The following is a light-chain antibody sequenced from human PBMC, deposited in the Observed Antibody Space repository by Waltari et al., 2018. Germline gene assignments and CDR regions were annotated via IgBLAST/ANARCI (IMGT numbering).Light chain of an antibody. V-gene: IGLV2-23*02. CDR3: CSYGDTGTVI. Sequence: QSALTQPASVSGSPGQSITISCSGVSSATGRDTLVSWYQQHPDRAPKLIVYETTKRPSGVSHRFSGSKSANTASLTISGLQAEDEAEYYCCSYGDTGTVIFGGGTKLTVL. J-gene: IGLJ2*01. CDR1: SSATGRDTL. CDR2: ETT.